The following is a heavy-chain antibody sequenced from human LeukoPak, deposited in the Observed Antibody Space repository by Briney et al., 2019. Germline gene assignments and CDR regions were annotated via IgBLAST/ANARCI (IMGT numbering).Heavy chain of an antibody. J-gene: IGHJ6*04. D-gene: IGHD3-10*02. CDR2: ISSSGGKK. Sequence: GGSLTLSCAASGFTFSSYSMNWVRQAPGKGLEWVSYISSSGGKKYYADSVKGRFTISRDNAKNSLYLQMNSLRAEDTAVYHCAELGITMIGGVWGKGTTVTISS. CDR1: GFTFSSYS. V-gene: IGHV3-48*04. CDR3: AELGITMIGGV.